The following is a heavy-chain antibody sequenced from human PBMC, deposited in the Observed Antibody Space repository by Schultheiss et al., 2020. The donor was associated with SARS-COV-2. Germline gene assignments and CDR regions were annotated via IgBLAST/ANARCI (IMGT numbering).Heavy chain of an antibody. V-gene: IGHV1-2*02. J-gene: IGHJ6*02. CDR1: GYTFTGYY. CDR3: ARAKVDSSGYYYGEYYYYGMDV. Sequence: ASVKVSCKASGYTFTGYYMHWVRQAPGQGLEWMGWINPNSGGTNYAQKLQGRVTMTTDTSTSTAYMELRSLRSDDTAVYYCARAKVDSSGYYYGEYYYYGMDVWGQGTTVTVSS. CDR2: INPNSGGT. D-gene: IGHD3-22*01.